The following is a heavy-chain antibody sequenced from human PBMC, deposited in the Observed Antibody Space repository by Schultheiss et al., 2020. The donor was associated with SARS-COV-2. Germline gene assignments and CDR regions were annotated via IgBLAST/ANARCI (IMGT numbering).Heavy chain of an antibody. D-gene: IGHD6-19*01. CDR1: GGPISSYY. Sequence: SETLSLTCTVSGGPISSYYWSWIRQPAGKGLEWIGRIYTSGGTNYNPSLKSRVTMSVDTSENQFSLKLSSVTAADTAVYYCARERYSSGCFDYWGQGTLVTVAS. CDR2: IYTSGGT. J-gene: IGHJ4*02. CDR3: ARERYSSGCFDY. V-gene: IGHV4-4*07.